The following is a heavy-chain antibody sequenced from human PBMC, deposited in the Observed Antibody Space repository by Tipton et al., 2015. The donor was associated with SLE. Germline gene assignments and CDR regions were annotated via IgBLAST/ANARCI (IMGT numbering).Heavy chain of an antibody. D-gene: IGHD3-10*01. V-gene: IGHV3-48*01. CDR3: ARDRSVRIAMRRAPDYMDV. CDR1: GFTFGSYS. J-gene: IGHJ6*03. Sequence: SLRLSCAASGFTFGSYSMNWVRQAPGKGLEWISYISGSGDTMYYPDSVKGRLRISRDNAKKSLYLQMDSVKVEDTGVYYCARDRSVRIAMRRAPDYMDVWGKGTTVTVSS. CDR2: ISGSGDTM.